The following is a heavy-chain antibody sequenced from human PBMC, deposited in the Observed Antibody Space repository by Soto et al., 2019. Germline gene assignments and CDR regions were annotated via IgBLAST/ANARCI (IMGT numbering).Heavy chain of an antibody. J-gene: IGHJ1*01. V-gene: IGHV3-23*01. CDR2: ISSSGSGT. CDR1: VFTLSSYA. D-gene: IGHD1-26*01. Sequence: PVGSLRLSCASSVFTLSSYAMSCVRHCPGKWLEWVSGISSSGSGTYYADSVKGRFTVSRDNPKNTMYLQMNSLRAEDSAVYYCAKDLRRGVGANNAEYFKLWGQGTLVTVSS. CDR3: AKDLRRGVGANNAEYFKL.